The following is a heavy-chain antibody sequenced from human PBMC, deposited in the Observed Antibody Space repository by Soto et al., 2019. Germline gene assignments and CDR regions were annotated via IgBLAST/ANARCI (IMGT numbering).Heavy chain of an antibody. D-gene: IGHD6-25*01. J-gene: IGHJ4*02. Sequence: ASVKVSCKASGGTFSSYAISWVRQAPGQGLEWMGGIIPIFGTANYAQKFQGRVTITADESTSTAYMELSSLRSEDTAVYYCAGGGAAAGMRLVDQAYYLDYWGKGPLVTVPS. V-gene: IGHV1-69*13. CDR2: IIPIFGTA. CDR1: GGTFSSYA. CDR3: AGGGAAAGMRLVDQAYYLDY.